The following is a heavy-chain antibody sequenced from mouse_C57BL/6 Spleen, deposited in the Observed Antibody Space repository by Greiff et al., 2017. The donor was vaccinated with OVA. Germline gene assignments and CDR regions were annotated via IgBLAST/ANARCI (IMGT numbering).Heavy chain of an antibody. CDR2: IYPGSGST. D-gene: IGHD3-3*01. V-gene: IGHV1-55*01. CDR1: GYTFTSYW. CDR3: AREGLVWRFFAY. J-gene: IGHJ3*01. Sequence: QVQLQQPGAELVKPGASVKMSCKASGYTFTSYWITWVKQRPGQGLAWIGDIYPGSGSTNYNEKFKSKATLTVDTSSSTAYMQLSSLTSEDSAVYYCAREGLVWRFFAYWGQGTLVTVSA.